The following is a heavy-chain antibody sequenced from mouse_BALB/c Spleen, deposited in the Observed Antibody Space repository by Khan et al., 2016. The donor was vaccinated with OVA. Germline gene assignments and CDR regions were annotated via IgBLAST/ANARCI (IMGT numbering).Heavy chain of an antibody. V-gene: IGHV9-3*02. CDR3: ARGSYVYGSWFAY. CDR2: INTNTGEP. J-gene: IGHJ3*01. CDR1: GYTFTNYG. D-gene: IGHD1-2*01. Sequence: QIQLVQSGPELKKPGETVKISCKASGYTFTNYGMHWVKQAPGKGLKWMGWINTNTGEPTYAEELKERFAFSLETSASTAHLQIHNLQKEDTATYYCARGSYVYGSWFAYWGQGTLVTVSA.